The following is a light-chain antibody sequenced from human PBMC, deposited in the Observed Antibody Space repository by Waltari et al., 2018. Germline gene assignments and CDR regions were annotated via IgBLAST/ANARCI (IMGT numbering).Light chain of an antibody. CDR1: QSVSSY. Sequence: EVVFTQSPATLSFSPGDRAPLSCSASQSVSSYLAWYQQKPGQAPRLLIYDAANRATGIPARFSGSGSATDFTLTISSLEPEDFAVHYCQQRSTWPITFGQGTRLEIK. V-gene: IGKV3-11*01. CDR3: QQRSTWPIT. CDR2: DAA. J-gene: IGKJ5*01.